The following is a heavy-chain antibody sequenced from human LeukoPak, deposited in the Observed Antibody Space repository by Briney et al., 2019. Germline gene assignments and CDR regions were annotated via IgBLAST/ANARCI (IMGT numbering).Heavy chain of an antibody. V-gene: IGHV4-59*08. CDR2: IYYSGST. D-gene: IGHD6-13*01. J-gene: IGHJ4*02. CDR1: GGSISNYY. CDR3: ARGGTAKGHFDY. Sequence: SETLSLTCTVSGGSISNYYWTWIRQPPGKGLEWIGYIYYSGSTNYNPSLKSRVTISLDTSRNQFSLRLTPVTAADTAVYYCARGGTAKGHFDYWGQGTLVTVSS.